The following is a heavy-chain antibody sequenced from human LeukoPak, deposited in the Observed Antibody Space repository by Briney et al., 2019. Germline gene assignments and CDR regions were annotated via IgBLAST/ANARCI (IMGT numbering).Heavy chain of an antibody. V-gene: IGHV4-30-4*01. CDR1: GGSISSGDYY. Sequence: PSQTLSLTCTVSGGSISSGDYYWSWIRQPPGKGLEWIGYIYYSGSTYYNPSLKSRVTISVDTSKNQFSLKLSSVTAADTAVYYCATRLGVVAALDWFDPWGQGTLVTVSS. J-gene: IGHJ5*02. CDR3: ATRLGVVAALDWFDP. CDR2: IYYSGST. D-gene: IGHD2-15*01.